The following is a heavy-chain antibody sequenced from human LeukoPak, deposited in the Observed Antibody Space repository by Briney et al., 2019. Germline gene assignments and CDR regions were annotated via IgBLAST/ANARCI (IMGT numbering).Heavy chain of an antibody. CDR3: ARDGSLGFGELFGAFDI. CDR2: IYTSGST. J-gene: IGHJ3*02. D-gene: IGHD3-10*01. V-gene: IGHV4-4*07. Sequence: SETLSLTCTVSGGSISSYYWSWIRQPAGKGLEWIGRIYTSGSTNYNPSLKSRVTMSVDTSKNQFSLKLSSVTAADTAVYYCARDGSLGFGELFGAFDIWGQGTMVTVSS. CDR1: GGSISSYY.